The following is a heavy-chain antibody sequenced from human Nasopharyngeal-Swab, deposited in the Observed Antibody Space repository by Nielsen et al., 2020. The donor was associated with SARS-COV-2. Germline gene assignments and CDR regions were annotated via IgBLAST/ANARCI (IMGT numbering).Heavy chain of an antibody. CDR3: ATTSVLLVPSWFDP. J-gene: IGHJ5*02. CDR2: FDPEDGET. Sequence: ASVKVSCKVSGYTLTELSMHWVRQAPGKGLEWMGGFDPEDGETIYAQKFQGRVTMTEDTSTDTAYMELSSLRSEDTAVYYCATTSVLLVPSWFDPWGQGTLVTVSS. CDR1: GYTLTELS. D-gene: IGHD3-16*01. V-gene: IGHV1-24*01.